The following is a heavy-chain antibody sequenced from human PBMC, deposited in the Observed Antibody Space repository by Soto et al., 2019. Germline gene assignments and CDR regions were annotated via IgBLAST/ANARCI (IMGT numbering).Heavy chain of an antibody. CDR3: ARDARWLRFVXDL. J-gene: IGHJ3*01. V-gene: IGHV3-53*04. D-gene: IGHD5-12*01. CDR1: GFTVSRNY. CDR2: LYSGGSS. Sequence: EVQLVESGGGLVQPGGSLRLSCAASGFTVSRNYMNWVRQAPGKGLEWVSVLYSGGSSYYADSVKGRFTISRDNSKXXVXLXXXXXXXEDTAVYYCARDARWLRFVXDLWGQGTQVTV.